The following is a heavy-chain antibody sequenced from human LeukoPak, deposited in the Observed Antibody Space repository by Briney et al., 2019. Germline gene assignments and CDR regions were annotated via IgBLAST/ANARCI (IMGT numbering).Heavy chain of an antibody. CDR3: ARGRITEWYYYGSGPIY. J-gene: IGHJ4*02. CDR2: IYTSGST. V-gene: IGHV4-61*02. D-gene: IGHD3-10*01. CDR1: GGSISSNSYY. Sequence: PSETLSPTCTVSGGSISSNSYYWGWIRQPAGKGLEWIGRIYTSGSTNYIPSLKSRVTISVDTSKNQFSLKLSSVTAADTAVYYCARGRITEWYYYGSGPIYWGQGTLVTVSS.